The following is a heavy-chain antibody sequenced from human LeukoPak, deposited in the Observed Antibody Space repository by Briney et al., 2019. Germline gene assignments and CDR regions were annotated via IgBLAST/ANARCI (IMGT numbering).Heavy chain of an antibody. D-gene: IGHD3-22*01. J-gene: IGHJ3*02. Sequence: PGGSLRLSCAASGFTCSSYSMNWVRQAPGKGLEWVSYISSSSSTIYYADSVKGRFTISRDNAKNSLYLQMNSLRAEDTAVYYCARLADYYGSSGYSWDDAFDIWGQGTMVTVSS. CDR1: GFTCSSYS. V-gene: IGHV3-48*04. CDR2: ISSSSSTI. CDR3: ARLADYYGSSGYSWDDAFDI.